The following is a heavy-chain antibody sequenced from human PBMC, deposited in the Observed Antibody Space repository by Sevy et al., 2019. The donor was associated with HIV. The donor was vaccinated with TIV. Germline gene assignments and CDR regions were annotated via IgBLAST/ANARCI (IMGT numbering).Heavy chain of an antibody. Sequence: GGSLRLSCAASGFTVSSNYMSWVRQAPGKGLEWVSAISGSASSTYYADSVKGRFTISRDNSKNTLYLLLNSLRAEDTAVYYCAKDGHYYDSSADYLNYFDYWGQGTLVTVSS. CDR2: ISGSASST. CDR3: AKDGHYYDSSADYLNYFDY. D-gene: IGHD3-22*01. CDR1: GFTVSSNY. V-gene: IGHV3-23*01. J-gene: IGHJ4*02.